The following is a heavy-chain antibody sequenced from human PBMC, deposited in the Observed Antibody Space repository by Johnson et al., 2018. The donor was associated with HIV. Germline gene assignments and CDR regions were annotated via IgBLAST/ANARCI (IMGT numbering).Heavy chain of an antibody. CDR3: AREQELIGERAFDI. J-gene: IGHJ3*02. CDR1: GLTSNSYG. Sequence: VQLVESGGGLVKPGGSLRLSCAASGLTSNSYGMGWVRQAPGKGLVWVSRMNGDGKSTTYADSVKGRFTISRDNAKNTLYLQMNSLRAEDTAVYYCAREQELIGERAFDIWGQGTMVTVSS. CDR2: MNGDGKST. D-gene: IGHD6-13*01. V-gene: IGHV3-74*01.